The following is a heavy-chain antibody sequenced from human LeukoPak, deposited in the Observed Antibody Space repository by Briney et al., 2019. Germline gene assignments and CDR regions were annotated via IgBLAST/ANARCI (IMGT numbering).Heavy chain of an antibody. Sequence: PGGSLRLSCAASGFTFSSYDMHWVRQATGKGLEWVSAIGTAGDTYYPGSVKGRFTISRENAKNSLYLQMNSLRAGDTAVYYCARAGGTDYYYYGMDVWGQGTTVTVSS. CDR2: IGTAGDT. V-gene: IGHV3-13*04. CDR1: GFTFSSYD. CDR3: ARAGGTDYYYYGMDV. J-gene: IGHJ6*02.